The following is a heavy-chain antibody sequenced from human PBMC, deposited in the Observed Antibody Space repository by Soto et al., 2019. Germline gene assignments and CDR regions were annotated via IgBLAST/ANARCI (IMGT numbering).Heavy chain of an antibody. D-gene: IGHD2-15*01. CDR3: ARGPGGPDGPGDY. J-gene: IGHJ4*02. V-gene: IGHV1-3*01. CDR1: GYTFTSYA. CDR2: INAGNGNT. Sequence: QVQLVQSGAEVKKPGASVKVSCKASGYTFTSYAMHWVRQAPGQRLEGMGWINAGNGNTKHSQTSQGRVTITRDTSGSTAYMELSSLRSEDTAVYYCARGPGGPDGPGDYWGQGTLVTVSS.